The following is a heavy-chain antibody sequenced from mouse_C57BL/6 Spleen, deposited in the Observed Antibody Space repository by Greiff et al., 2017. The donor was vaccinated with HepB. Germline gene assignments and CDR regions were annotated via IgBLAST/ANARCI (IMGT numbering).Heavy chain of an antibody. Sequence: VQLQQPGAELVMPGASVKLSCKASGYTFTSYWMHWVKQRPGQGLEWIGEIDPSDSYTNYNQKFKGKSTLTVDKSSSTAYMQLSSLTSEDSAVYYCARRGAYYHWYFDVWGTGTTVTVSS. J-gene: IGHJ1*03. CDR2: IDPSDSYT. V-gene: IGHV1-69*01. CDR3: ARRGAYYHWYFDV. D-gene: IGHD1-1*01. CDR1: GYTFTSYW.